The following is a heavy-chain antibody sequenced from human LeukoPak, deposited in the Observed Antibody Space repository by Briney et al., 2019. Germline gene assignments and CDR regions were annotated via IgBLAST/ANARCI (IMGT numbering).Heavy chain of an antibody. V-gene: IGHV4-39*01. CDR1: GGSISSSSYY. D-gene: IGHD2-2*01. Sequence: SETLSLTCTVSGGSISSSSYYWGWVRQPPGKGLEWIGSIYYSGSTYYHPSLKSRVTISVDTSKNQFSLKVSSVTAADTAVYYCARAYCSSTSCYYYYYYGMDVWGQGTAVTVS. J-gene: IGHJ6*02. CDR2: IYYSGST. CDR3: ARAYCSSTSCYYYYYYGMDV.